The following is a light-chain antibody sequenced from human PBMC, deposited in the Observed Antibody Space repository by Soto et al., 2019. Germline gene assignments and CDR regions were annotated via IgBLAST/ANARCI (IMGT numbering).Light chain of an antibody. J-gene: IGLJ1*01. CDR3: GTWDSSLSVYV. CDR2: DNN. V-gene: IGLV1-51*01. Sequence: QSVLKQPPSVSAAPGQKVTISRSGRRSNIGNNYVSWYQQLPGTAPKLLIYDNNKRPSGIPDRFSGSKSGPSATLGITGFQTGYDADYNCGTWDSSLSVYVFVTGTKVPDL. CDR1: RSNIGNNY.